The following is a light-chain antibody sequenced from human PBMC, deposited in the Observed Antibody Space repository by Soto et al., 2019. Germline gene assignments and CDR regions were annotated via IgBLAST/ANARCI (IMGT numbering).Light chain of an antibody. J-gene: IGLJ2*01. Sequence: QSALTQPASVSGSPGQSITISSTGTSSDVGGYNFVSWYQQHPGTAPKLMIYDVSNRPSGVSNRFSGSKSGNTASLTISGLQPEDEADYYCSSYTSSSTVVFGGGTKVTVL. CDR1: SSDVGGYNF. CDR2: DVS. CDR3: SSYTSSSTVV. V-gene: IGLV2-14*01.